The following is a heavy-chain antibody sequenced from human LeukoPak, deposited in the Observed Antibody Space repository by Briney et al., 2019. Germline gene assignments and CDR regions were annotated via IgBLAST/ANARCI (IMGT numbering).Heavy chain of an antibody. CDR3: ARGHSSSPR. D-gene: IGHD6-6*01. V-gene: IGHV3-11*04. Sequence: GGSLRLSCAASGFTFSDYYMNWIRQAPGKELEWVSYISNSGTTICYADSVKGRFTISRDNAKNSLYLQMNSLRAEDTAVYYCARGHSSSPRWGQGTLITVSS. CDR1: GFTFSDYY. J-gene: IGHJ4*02. CDR2: ISNSGTTI.